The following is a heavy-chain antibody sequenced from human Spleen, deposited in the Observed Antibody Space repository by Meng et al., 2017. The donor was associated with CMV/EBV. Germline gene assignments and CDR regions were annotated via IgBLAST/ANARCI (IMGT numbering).Heavy chain of an antibody. J-gene: IGHJ6*02. CDR2: ISVYNDNT. Sequence: ASVKVSCKASGYTFTSFGISWVRQAPGQGLEWMGWISVYNDNTKYVEKVQDRITMTTDTSTSTAYMELRSLRSDDTAVYYCARDHPYIEGDTPLYFYGMDVWGQGTTVTVSS. CDR1: GYTFTSFG. D-gene: IGHD1-26*01. CDR3: ARDHPYIEGDTPLYFYGMDV. V-gene: IGHV1-18*01.